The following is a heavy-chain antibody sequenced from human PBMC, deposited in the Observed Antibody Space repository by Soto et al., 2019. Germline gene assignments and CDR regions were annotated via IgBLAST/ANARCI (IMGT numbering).Heavy chain of an antibody. Sequence: SETLSLTCTVSGGSISSYYWSWIWQPPGKGLEWIGYIYYSGSTNYNPSLKSRVTISVDTSKNQFSLKLSSVSAADTAVYYCARDAKGYFDYWGQGTLVTVSS. CDR2: IYYSGST. V-gene: IGHV4-59*01. CDR1: GGSISSYY. J-gene: IGHJ4*02. CDR3: ARDAKGYFDY.